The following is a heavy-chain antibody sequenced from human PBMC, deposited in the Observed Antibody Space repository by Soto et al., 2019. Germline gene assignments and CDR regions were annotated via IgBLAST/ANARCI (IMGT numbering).Heavy chain of an antibody. J-gene: IGHJ5*02. CDR2: IIPIFGTG. CDR1: GGTFSSYA. D-gene: IGHD2-15*01. V-gene: IGHV1-69*12. Sequence: QVQLVQSGAEVKKPGSSVKVSCKASGGTFSSYAISWVRQAPGQGLAWRGGIIPIFGTGNYAQKFQGRVTITADESTSTAYMELSSLRSEDTAVYYCARARTSSCPVGCWFDPWGQGTLVTVSS. CDR3: ARARTSSCPVGCWFDP.